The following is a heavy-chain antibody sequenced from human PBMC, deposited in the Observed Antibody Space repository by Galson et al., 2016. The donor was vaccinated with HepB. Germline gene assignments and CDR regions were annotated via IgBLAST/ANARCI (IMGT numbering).Heavy chain of an antibody. V-gene: IGHV1-18*01. CDR1: GYTFTRYG. D-gene: IGHD3-22*01. Sequence: SVKVSCKASGYTFTRYGINWVRQAPGQGLEWMGWIRTYNGNTNSAQKLQGRVTMTTDTSTSTAYMELRSLRSDDTAVYYCASEGHDSSRHARGYFDPWGQGTLVTVSS. CDR3: ASEGHDSSRHARGYFDP. CDR2: IRTYNGNT. J-gene: IGHJ5*02.